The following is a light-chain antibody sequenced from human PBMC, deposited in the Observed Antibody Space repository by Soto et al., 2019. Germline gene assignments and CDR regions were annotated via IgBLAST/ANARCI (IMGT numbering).Light chain of an antibody. CDR3: QKYNSAPLT. CDR2: AAS. V-gene: IGKV1-27*01. Sequence: IQITPSPSSPSASVGEKDTNTCPASQGISNYLAWYQQKPGKVPKLLIYAASTLQSGVPSRFSGSGSGTDFTLTISSLQTEDVATYYCQKYNSAPLTFGGGTKVDIK. CDR1: QGISNY. J-gene: IGKJ4*01.